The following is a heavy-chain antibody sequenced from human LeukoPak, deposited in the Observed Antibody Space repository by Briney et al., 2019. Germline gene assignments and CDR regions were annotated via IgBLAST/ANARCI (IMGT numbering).Heavy chain of an antibody. J-gene: IGHJ3*02. CDR2: ISAYNGNT. Sequence: ASVKVSCKASGYTFTSYGISWVRQAPVQGLEWMGWISAYNGNTNYAQKLQGRVTMTTDTSTSTAYMELRSLRSDDTAVYYCAFFYYYDSSGYFDAFDIWGQGTMVTVSS. CDR3: AFFYYYDSSGYFDAFDI. CDR1: GYTFTSYG. D-gene: IGHD3-22*01. V-gene: IGHV1-18*01.